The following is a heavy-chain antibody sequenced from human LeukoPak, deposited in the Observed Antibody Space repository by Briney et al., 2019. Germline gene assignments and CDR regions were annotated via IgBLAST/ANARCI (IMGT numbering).Heavy chain of an antibody. CDR2: TYYRSKWYN. V-gene: IGHV6-1*01. CDR3: ARSIAAAAPSGPKRRYYFDY. D-gene: IGHD6-13*01. Sequence: SQTLSLTCAISGDSVSSNSAAWNWIRQSPSRGLEWLGRTYYRSKWYNDYAVSVKSRITINPDTSKNQFSLQLNSVTPEDTAVYYCARSIAAAAPSGPKRRYYFDYWGQGALVTVSS. J-gene: IGHJ4*02. CDR1: GDSVSSNSAA.